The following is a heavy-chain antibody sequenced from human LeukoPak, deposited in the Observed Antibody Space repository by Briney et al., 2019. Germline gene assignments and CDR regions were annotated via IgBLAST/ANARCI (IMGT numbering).Heavy chain of an antibody. D-gene: IGHD6-19*01. CDR2: IYTSGST. CDR1: GGSISSSSYY. V-gene: IGHV4-61*02. Sequence: PSETLSLTCTVSGGSISSSSYYWSWIRQPAGKGLEWIGRIYTSGSTNYNPSLKSRVTISVDTSKNQFSLKLSSVTAADTAVYYCARSGSSGWSVEDDYWGQGTLVTVSS. J-gene: IGHJ4*02. CDR3: ARSGSSGWSVEDDY.